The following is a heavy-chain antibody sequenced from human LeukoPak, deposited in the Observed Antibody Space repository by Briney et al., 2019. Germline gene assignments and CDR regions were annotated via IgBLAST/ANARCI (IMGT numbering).Heavy chain of an antibody. V-gene: IGHV3-23*01. J-gene: IGHJ1*01. Sequence: GGSLRLSCAGSGFTFSSYAMAWVRQTPEKGLEWVAIISSSDGGTYYIDSVKGRFSISRDNSKNTLYLQMNSLRAEDTALYYCAKKVVVGATSPYSDFQDWGQGTLVTVSS. CDR3: AKKVVVGATSPYSDFQD. CDR1: GFTFSSYA. CDR2: ISSSDGGT. D-gene: IGHD1-26*01.